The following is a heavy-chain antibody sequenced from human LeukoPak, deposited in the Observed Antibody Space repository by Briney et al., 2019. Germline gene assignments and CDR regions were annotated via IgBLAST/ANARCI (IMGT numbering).Heavy chain of an antibody. CDR3: AKDDWRVPAPAVTNNKNYYYYGMDV. V-gene: IGHV3-23*01. D-gene: IGHD1/OR15-1a*01. CDR1: GFTFSSYA. CDR2: ISGSGGST. J-gene: IGHJ6*02. Sequence: GGSLRLSCAPSGFTFSSYAMSWVRQIPGKGLEWVSAISGSGGSTYYADSVKGRFTISRDNSKSTLYLQMNSLRAEDTAVYYCAKDDWRVPAPAVTNNKNYYYYGMDVWGQGTTVTVSS.